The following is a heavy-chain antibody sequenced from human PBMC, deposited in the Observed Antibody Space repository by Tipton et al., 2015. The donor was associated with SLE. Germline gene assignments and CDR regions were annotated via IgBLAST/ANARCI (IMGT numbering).Heavy chain of an antibody. V-gene: IGHV3-9*01. Sequence: SLRLSCAASGFTFDDYAMHWVRQAPGKGLEWVSGINWSSGTIGYADSVKGRFTISRDNAKNSLYLQMNSLRPEDTALYYCAKDLATTFITGLDYWGQGTLVTVSS. J-gene: IGHJ4*02. CDR2: INWSSGTI. CDR3: AKDLATTFITGLDY. CDR1: GFTFDDYA. D-gene: IGHD4-11*01.